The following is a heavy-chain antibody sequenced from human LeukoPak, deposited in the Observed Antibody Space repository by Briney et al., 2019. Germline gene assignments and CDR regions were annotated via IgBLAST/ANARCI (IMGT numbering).Heavy chain of an antibody. J-gene: IGHJ1*01. CDR3: ARAQDYCSGSTCYGYFQY. CDR1: GFTFSSYA. Sequence: PGGSLRLSCAASGFTFSSYAMHWVRQAPGKGLEWVAVISYDGSNKYYADSVKGRFTISSDNSKNTLYLQMNSLKAEDTAIYYCARAQDYCSGSTCYGYFQYWGQGTLVTVSS. CDR2: ISYDGSNK. V-gene: IGHV3-30*14. D-gene: IGHD2-15*01.